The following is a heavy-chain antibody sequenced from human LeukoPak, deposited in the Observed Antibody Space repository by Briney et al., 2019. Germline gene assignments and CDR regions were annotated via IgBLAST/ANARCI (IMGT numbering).Heavy chain of an antibody. CDR3: AIDGYSYGYSAY. D-gene: IGHD5-18*01. Sequence: GGSLRLSCAASGFTFSGYPIHWVRQAPGKGLEWVAVISYDGSNKYYADSVKGRFTISRDNSKNTLYLQMNSLRAEDTAVYYCAIDGYSYGYSAYWGQGTLVTVSS. CDR2: ISYDGSNK. V-gene: IGHV3-30-3*01. J-gene: IGHJ4*02. CDR1: GFTFSGYP.